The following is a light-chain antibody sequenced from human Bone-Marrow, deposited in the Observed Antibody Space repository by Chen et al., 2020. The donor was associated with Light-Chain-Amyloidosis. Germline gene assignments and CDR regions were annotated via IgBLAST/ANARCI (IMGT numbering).Light chain of an antibody. J-gene: IGLJ1*01. V-gene: IGLV2-14*01. CDR2: EVT. Sequence: QSALTQPASVPGSPGQSITISCTGTSSDVGGDNHVSWYQQHPDKAPKLMIYEVTNRSSWVPDRFSGSKSDNTASLTISGLQAEDEADYFCSSYTITNTLVFGSGTRVTVL. CDR3: SSYTITNTLV. CDR1: SSDVGGDNH.